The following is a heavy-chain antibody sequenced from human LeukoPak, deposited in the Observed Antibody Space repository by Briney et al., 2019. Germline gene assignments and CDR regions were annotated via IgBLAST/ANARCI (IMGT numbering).Heavy chain of an antibody. D-gene: IGHD1-26*01. J-gene: IGHJ4*02. Sequence: SETLSLTCTVSGGSISSGTYYWGWIRQPPGKGLEWIGSIYHSGNAYYNQSLMSRVTISVDTSKNQFSLKVSSATAADTAVYYCGRDVRGAYMDCFDYWGQGTLVTVSS. V-gene: IGHV4-39*07. CDR2: IYHSGNA. CDR1: GGSISSGTYY. CDR3: GRDVRGAYMDCFDY.